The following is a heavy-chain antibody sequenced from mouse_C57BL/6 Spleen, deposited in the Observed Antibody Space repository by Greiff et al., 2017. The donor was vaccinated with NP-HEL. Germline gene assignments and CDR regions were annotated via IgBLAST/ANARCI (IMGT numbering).Heavy chain of an antibody. CDR3: ASCSYGSSYYFDY. CDR1: GYTFTSYW. V-gene: IGHV1-50*01. Sequence: VQLQQPGAELVKPGASVKLSCKASGYTFTSYWMQWVKQRPGQGLEWIGEIDPSDSDTNYNQKFKGKATLTVDTASSTAYMQLSSLTSEDSAVYYVASCSYGSSYYFDYWGQGTTLTVSS. CDR2: IDPSDSDT. J-gene: IGHJ2*01. D-gene: IGHD1-1*01.